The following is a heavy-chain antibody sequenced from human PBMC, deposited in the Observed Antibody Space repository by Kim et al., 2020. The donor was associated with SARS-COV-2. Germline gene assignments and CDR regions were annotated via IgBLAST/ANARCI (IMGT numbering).Heavy chain of an antibody. CDR2: ISSSSSTI. J-gene: IGHJ4*02. Sequence: GGSLRLSCAASGFTFSSYSMNWVRQAPGKGLEWVSYISSSSSTIYYADSVKGRFTISRDNAKNSLYLQMNSLRAEDTAVYYCARDKGYFDWAYWGQGTLVTVSS. CDR3: ARDKGYFDWAY. V-gene: IGHV3-48*04. CDR1: GFTFSSYS. D-gene: IGHD3-9*01.